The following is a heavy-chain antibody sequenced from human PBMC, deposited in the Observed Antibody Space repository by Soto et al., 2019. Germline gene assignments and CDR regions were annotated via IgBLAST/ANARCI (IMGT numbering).Heavy chain of an antibody. CDR1: GFTFSNSG. V-gene: IGHV3-33*01. CDR2: IWYDGKKK. J-gene: IGHJ6*02. Sequence: GASLTLSCAASGFTFSNSGMHWVRKPPGTGLEWVAIIWYDGKKKYYADSGRGRCIISRDNTKNRLYLQMNSLRAEGTAVYYCASDLVGASDSYGLDDRGRGTTVTDPS. D-gene: IGHD1-26*01. CDR3: ASDLVGASDSYGLDD.